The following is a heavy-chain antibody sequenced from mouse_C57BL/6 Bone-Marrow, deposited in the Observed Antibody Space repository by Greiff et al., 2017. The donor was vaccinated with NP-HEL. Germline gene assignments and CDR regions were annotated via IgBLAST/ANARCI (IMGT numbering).Heavy chain of an antibody. V-gene: IGHV10-1*01. J-gene: IGHJ4*01. CDR1: GFSFNTYA. CDR2: VRSKSNNYAT. CDR3: VRQDSSGYYAMDY. Sequence: GGGLVQPNGSLKLSCAASGFSFNTYAMNWVRQAPGKGLEWVARVRSKSNNYATYYADSVNDRFTISRDGSESMLYLQMNNVKTEDTAMYDCVRQDSSGYYAMDYWGQGTSVTVSS. D-gene: IGHD3-2*02.